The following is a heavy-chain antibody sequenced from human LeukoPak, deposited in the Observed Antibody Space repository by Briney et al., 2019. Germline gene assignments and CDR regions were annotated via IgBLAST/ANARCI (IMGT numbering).Heavy chain of an antibody. D-gene: IGHD3-10*01. Sequence: GGSLRLSCAVSGFPFSDAWMNWVRQVPGRGLEWVGLIKSKTNGGTTDYTTPVKGRFTTSRDDSKNTLYLQMNSLKIEDTAVYYCVRELSGSFDYWGQGTLVTVSS. J-gene: IGHJ4*02. CDR3: VRELSGSFDY. CDR2: IKSKTNGGTT. V-gene: IGHV3-15*07. CDR1: GFPFSDAW.